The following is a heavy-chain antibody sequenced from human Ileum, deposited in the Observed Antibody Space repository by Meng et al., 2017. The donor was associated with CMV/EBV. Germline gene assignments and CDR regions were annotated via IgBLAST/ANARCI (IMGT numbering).Heavy chain of an antibody. CDR3: ARELPHTYYFTS. Sequence: CKASGYIVTTDHIHWVRQAPGQGLEWMGIIKSDGESNIYAQKFEDRVTMTRDMSTSTVYMDLTSLRSDDTAVYYCARELPHTYYFTSWGQGTLVTVSS. CDR2: IKSDGESN. D-gene: IGHD1-26*01. J-gene: IGHJ4*02. CDR1: GYIVTTDH. V-gene: IGHV1-46*01.